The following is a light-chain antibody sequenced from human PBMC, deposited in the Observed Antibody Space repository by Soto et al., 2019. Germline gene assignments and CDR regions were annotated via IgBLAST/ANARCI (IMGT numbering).Light chain of an antibody. CDR1: QSPEYSDGNTY. CDR2: KVS. CDR3: MQGTHWPYT. V-gene: IGKV2-30*01. J-gene: IGKJ2*01. Sequence: DVVMTQSPLSLPVTLGQPASISCRSSQSPEYSDGNTYLNWFQQRPGQSPRHLIYKVSNRDSGVPDRFSGSGSGTDFTLRISSVEAEDVGVYYCMQGTHWPYTFGQGTKLEIK.